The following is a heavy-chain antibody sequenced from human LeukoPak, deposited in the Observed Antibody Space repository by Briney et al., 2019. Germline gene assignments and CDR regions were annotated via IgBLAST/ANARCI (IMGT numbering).Heavy chain of an antibody. CDR2: IYHTGST. CDR1: GGSVSDYY. J-gene: IGHJ6*03. V-gene: IGHV4-59*02. Sequence: SETLSLTCTISGGSVSDYYWSWIRQSPGKGLEWIGYIYHTGSTSYSPSLKSRVTISADTSQNQFSLKLSSVTAADTAVYYCARAATPLYYYYYMDVWGKGTTVTVSS. D-gene: IGHD2-15*01. CDR3: ARAATPLYYYYYMDV.